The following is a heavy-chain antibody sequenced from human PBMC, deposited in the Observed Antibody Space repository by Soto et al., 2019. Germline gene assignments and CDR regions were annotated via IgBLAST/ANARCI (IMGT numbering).Heavy chain of an antibody. CDR3: AREPSDCSGGSCHQGHDY. CDR1: GGSISSYY. J-gene: IGHJ4*02. D-gene: IGHD2-15*01. CDR2: IYTSGST. V-gene: IGHV4-4*07. Sequence: SETLSLTCTVSGGSISSYYWSWIRQPAGKGLEWIGRIYTSGSTNYNPSLKSRVTMSVGTSKNQFSLKLSSVTAADTAVYYCAREPSDCSGGSCHQGHDYWGQGTLVTVSS.